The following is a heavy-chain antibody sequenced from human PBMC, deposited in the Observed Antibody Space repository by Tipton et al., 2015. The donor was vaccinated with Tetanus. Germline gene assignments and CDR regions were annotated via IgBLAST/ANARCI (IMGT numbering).Heavy chain of an antibody. CDR2: ISPDGRRT. V-gene: IGHV3-74*01. Sequence: SLRLSCAASGFTSESHYMHWVRQSPGKGLLWISRISPDGRRTNYADSVKGRFTISRDNAKNTVYLQMNSLRAEDTAVYFCARRSLLNYGLDVWGQGTTVTVSS. J-gene: IGHJ6*01. D-gene: IGHD2-8*01. CDR1: GFTSESHY. CDR3: ARRSLLNYGLDV.